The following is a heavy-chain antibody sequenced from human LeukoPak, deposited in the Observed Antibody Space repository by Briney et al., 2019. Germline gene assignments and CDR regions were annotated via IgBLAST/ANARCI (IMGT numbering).Heavy chain of an antibody. J-gene: IGHJ4*02. CDR2: IYTSGST. D-gene: IGHD3-10*01. V-gene: IGHV4-61*02. CDR3: AGNYYGSGSYYSEDRY. CDR1: GGSISSGSYY. Sequence: SQTLSLTCTGSGGSISSGSYYWSWIRQPAGKGLEWIGRIYTSGSTNYNPSLKSRVTISVDTSKNQFSLKLSSVTAADTAVYYCAGNYYGSGSYYSEDRYWGQGTLVTVSS.